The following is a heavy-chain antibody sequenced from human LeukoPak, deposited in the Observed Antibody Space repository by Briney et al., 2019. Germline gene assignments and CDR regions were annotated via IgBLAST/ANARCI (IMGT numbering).Heavy chain of an antibody. J-gene: IGHJ6*03. V-gene: IGHV4-59*12. D-gene: IGHD6-19*01. CDR3: ARGFPVAGISMWYYYYYMDV. Sequence: SETLSLTCTVSGGSISSYYWSWIRQPPGKGLEWIGYIYYSGSTNYNPSLKSRVTISVDTSKNQFSLKLSSVTAADTAVYYCARGFPVAGISMWYYYYYMDVWGKGTTVTVSS. CDR2: IYYSGST. CDR1: GGSISSYY.